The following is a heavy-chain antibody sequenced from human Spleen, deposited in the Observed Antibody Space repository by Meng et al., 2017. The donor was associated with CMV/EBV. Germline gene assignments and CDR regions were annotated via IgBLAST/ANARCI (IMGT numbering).Heavy chain of an antibody. CDR3: ARALFIGWFDP. V-gene: IGHV3-30-3*01. D-gene: IGHD1-26*01. J-gene: IGHJ5*02. CDR2: ISYDGSTK. Sequence: GALRLSCAASGFGFSSYAMHWVRQAPGKGLEWVAVISYDGSTKYYADSVKGRFTISRDNAKNSLYLQMNSLRAEDTAVYYCARALFIGWFDPWGQGTLVTVSS. CDR1: GFGFSSYA.